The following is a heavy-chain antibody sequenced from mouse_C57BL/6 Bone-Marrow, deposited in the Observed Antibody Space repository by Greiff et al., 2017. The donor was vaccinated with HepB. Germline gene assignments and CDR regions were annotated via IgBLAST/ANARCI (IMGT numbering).Heavy chain of an antibody. J-gene: IGHJ4*01. CDR2: ISDGGSYT. Sequence: EVQVVESGGGLVKPGGSLKLSCAASGFTFSGYAMSWVRQTPEKRLEWVATISDGGSYTYYPDNVKGRFTISRDNAKNNLYLQMSHLKSEDTAMYYCARDGYHGAMDYWGQGTSVTVSS. CDR3: ARDGYHGAMDY. CDR1: GFTFSGYA. V-gene: IGHV5-4*01. D-gene: IGHD2-2*01.